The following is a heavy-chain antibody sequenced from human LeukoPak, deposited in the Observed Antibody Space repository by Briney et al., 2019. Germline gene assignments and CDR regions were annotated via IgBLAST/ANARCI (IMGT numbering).Heavy chain of an antibody. D-gene: IGHD6-13*01. V-gene: IGHV5-51*01. J-gene: IGHJ3*02. Sequence: GESLKISCKGSGYSFTSYWIGWVRQMPGKGLEWMGIIYPGGSDTRYSPSFQGQVTISADKSISTAYLQWSSLKASDTAMYYCARIRAAAGYAFDIWGQGTMVTVSS. CDR2: IYPGGSDT. CDR3: ARIRAAAGYAFDI. CDR1: GYSFTSYW.